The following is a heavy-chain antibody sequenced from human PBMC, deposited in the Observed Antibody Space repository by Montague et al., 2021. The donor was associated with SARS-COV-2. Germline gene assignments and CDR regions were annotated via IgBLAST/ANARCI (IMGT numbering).Heavy chain of an antibody. CDR3: ARTSDYDILTGNYSGFDP. V-gene: IGHV2-70*01. J-gene: IGHJ5*02. CDR2: IYWDDDK. CDR1: GFSLSTSGMG. Sequence: PELVKPTQTLTLTCTFSGFSLSTSGMGVSWIRQPPGKALEWLALIYWDDDKYYSTSLKTRLTISKDTSKNQVVLTMTNMDPVDTATYYCARTSDYDILTGNYSGFDPWGQGTLVTVSS. D-gene: IGHD3-9*01.